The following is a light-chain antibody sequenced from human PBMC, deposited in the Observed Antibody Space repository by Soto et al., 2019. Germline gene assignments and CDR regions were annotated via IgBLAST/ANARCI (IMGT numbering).Light chain of an antibody. CDR1: QSVSSN. CDR3: QQYNNWPWT. Sequence: EIVLTQSPATVSLSPGERATLSCRAGQSVSSNLAWYQQKPGQAPRLLIYGASTRATGIPARFSGSGSGTEVTLTISSLQSEDLAVYYCQQYNNWPWTFGQGTKV. J-gene: IGKJ1*01. V-gene: IGKV3-15*01. CDR2: GAS.